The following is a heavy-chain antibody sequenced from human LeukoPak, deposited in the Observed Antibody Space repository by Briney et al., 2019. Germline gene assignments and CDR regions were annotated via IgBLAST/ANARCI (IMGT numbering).Heavy chain of an antibody. D-gene: IGHD2-21*02. J-gene: IGHJ4*02. Sequence: GGPLSLFCAASGFPFSSYSMKWARPAPGKGVEGVASICSSSSYIYYADSVKGRFTISRDNAKNSLYLQMNSLRAEDTAVYYCATVNCGGDCYSPSYFDYWGQGALVTVSS. V-gene: IGHV3-21*01. CDR2: ICSSSSYI. CDR1: GFPFSSYS. CDR3: ATVNCGGDCYSPSYFDY.